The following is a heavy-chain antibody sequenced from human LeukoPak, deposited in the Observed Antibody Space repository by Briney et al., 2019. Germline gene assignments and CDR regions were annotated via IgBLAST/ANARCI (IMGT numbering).Heavy chain of an antibody. CDR3: ASVALDV. V-gene: IGHV4-34*01. CDR2: INHSGST. Sequence: PSETLSLTCAVYGGSFSGYYWSWIRQPPGKGPEWIGEINHSGSTNYNPSLKSRVTISVDTSKNQFSLKLSSVTAADTAVYYCASVALDVWGKGTTVTVSS. CDR1: GGSFSGYY. J-gene: IGHJ6*04.